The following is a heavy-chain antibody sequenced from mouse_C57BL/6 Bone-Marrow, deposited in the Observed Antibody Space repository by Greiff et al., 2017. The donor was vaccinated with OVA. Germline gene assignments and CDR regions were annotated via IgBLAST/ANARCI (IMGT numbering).Heavy chain of an antibody. CDR2: ISNGGGST. J-gene: IGHJ1*03. V-gene: IGHV5-12*01. D-gene: IGHD1-1*01. Sequence: EVQGVESGGGLVQPGGSLKLSCAASGFTFSDYYMYWVRQTPEKRLEWVAYISNGGGSTYYPDTVKGRFTISRDNAKNTLYLQMSRLKSEDTAMYYCARHDGATVVGYFDVWGTGTTVTVSS. CDR3: ARHDGATVVGYFDV. CDR1: GFTFSDYY.